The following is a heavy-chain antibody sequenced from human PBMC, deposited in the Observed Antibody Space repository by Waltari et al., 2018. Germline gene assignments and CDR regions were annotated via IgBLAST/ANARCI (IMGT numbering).Heavy chain of an antibody. J-gene: IGHJ4*02. V-gene: IGHV3-23*01. CDR3: AKDRIAGGQLGSRFDY. CDR2: VSGNGGGT. CDR1: GFTCSSYS. D-gene: IGHD6-6*01. Sequence: EVLLSESGGRLVQPGGSLTRSCVASGFTCSSYSMRWVRQAPGNGLEWVSVVSGNGGGTDYADSGKGRFTLSRDNSKNILYLQMNSLRAEDTAIYYCAKDRIAGGQLGSRFDYWGQGTLVTVSS.